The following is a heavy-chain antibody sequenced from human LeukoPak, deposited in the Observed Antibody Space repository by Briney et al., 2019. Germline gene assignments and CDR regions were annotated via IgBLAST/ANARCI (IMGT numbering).Heavy chain of an antibody. V-gene: IGHV3-23*01. CDR3: AKNLLGSEAYSWYFDL. Sequence: GGSLRLSCAASGLTIRYDGMSWVRQAPGKGLEWVSSITGSGGSTYVDSVKGRFTISRDNSKNTLYLQMNSLRAEGTAVYYCAKNLLGSEAYSWYFDLWGRGTLVTVSS. D-gene: IGHD2-15*01. CDR2: ITGSGGST. J-gene: IGHJ2*01. CDR1: GLTIRYDG.